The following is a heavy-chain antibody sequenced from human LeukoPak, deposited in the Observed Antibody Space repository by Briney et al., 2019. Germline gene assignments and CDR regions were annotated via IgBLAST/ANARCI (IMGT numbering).Heavy chain of an antibody. CDR1: GASISNYY. J-gene: IGHJ4*02. CDR2: YYYGGST. V-gene: IGHV4-59*01. CDR3: ASRYGSGSYGFDF. D-gene: IGHD3-10*01. Sequence: SETLSLTCTVSGASISNYYWTWIRQPPGKGLEWIGYYYYGGSTEYNPSLKSRVTISVDTFKNQFSLKLSSVTAADAAVYYCASRYGSGSYGFDFWGQGTLVTVSS.